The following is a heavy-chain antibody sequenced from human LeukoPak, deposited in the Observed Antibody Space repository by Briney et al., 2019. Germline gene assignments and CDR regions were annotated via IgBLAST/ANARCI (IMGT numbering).Heavy chain of an antibody. CDR1: GGSICSGGYY. J-gene: IGHJ5*02. CDR2: IYYSGST. D-gene: IGHD3-22*01. Sequence: SETLSLTCTVSGGSICSGGYYWSWIRQHPGKGLEWIGYIYYSGSTYYNPSLKSRVTISVDTSKNQFSLKLSSVTAADTAVYYCARGLFMIVVVHPLPFDPWGQGTLVTVSS. V-gene: IGHV4-31*03. CDR3: ARGLFMIVVVHPLPFDP.